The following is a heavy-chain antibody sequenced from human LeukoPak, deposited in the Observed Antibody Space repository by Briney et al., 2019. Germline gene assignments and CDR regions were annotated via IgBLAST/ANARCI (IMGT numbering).Heavy chain of an antibody. CDR3: AKTPPMVRGSDY. Sequence: SGGSLRLPCAASGFTFSSYAMSWVRQAPGKGLEWVSAISGSGGSTYYADSVKGRFTISRDNSKNTLYLQMNSLRAEDTAVYYCAKTPPMVRGSDYWGQGTLVTVSS. CDR1: GFTFSSYA. D-gene: IGHD3-10*01. CDR2: ISGSGGST. J-gene: IGHJ4*02. V-gene: IGHV3-23*01.